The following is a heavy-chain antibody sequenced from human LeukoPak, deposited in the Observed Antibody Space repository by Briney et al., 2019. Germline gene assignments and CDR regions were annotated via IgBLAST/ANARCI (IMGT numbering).Heavy chain of an antibody. J-gene: IGHJ4*02. CDR2: IYYSGST. CDR3: ARDCRSSTSCYLDY. D-gene: IGHD2-2*01. V-gene: IGHV4-31*03. Sequence: SQTLSLTCTVSGGSISSGGYYWSWIRQHPGKGLEWIGYIYYSGSTYYNPSLKSRVTISVDTSKNQFSLKLSSVTAADTAVYYCARDCRSSTSCYLDYWGQGTLVTVSS. CDR1: GGSISSGGYY.